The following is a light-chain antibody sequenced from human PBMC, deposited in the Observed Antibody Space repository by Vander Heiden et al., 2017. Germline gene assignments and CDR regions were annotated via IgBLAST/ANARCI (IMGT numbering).Light chain of an antibody. J-gene: IGKJ1*01. Sequence: DIQMTQSPSSLSASVGDRVTIACRASQSISSYLNWYQQKPGKAPKLLIYAASSLQSGVPSRFSGSGSGTEYTLTITSLQPEDFAIYHCQQSDNTPWTFGQGTKVEIK. CDR1: QSISSY. V-gene: IGKV1-39*01. CDR3: QQSDNTPWT. CDR2: AAS.